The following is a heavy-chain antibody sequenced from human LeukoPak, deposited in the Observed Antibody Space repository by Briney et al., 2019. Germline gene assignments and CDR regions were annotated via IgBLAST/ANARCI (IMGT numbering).Heavy chain of an antibody. CDR2: IDSSGNT. CDR1: GASISSGSYF. J-gene: IGHJ4*02. D-gene: IGHD1-1*01. V-gene: IGHV4-61*02. CDR3: ARDRLERFDY. Sequence: SQTLSLTCTVSGASISSGSYFWSWIRQSAGRGLEWIGRIDSSGNTNYNPSLKSRVTMSLDTSKNQFSLKLSSVTAADTAVYYCARDRLERFDYWGQGTLVTVSS.